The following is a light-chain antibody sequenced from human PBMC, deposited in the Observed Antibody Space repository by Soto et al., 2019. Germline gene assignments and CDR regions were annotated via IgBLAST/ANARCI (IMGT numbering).Light chain of an antibody. CDR2: GAS. CDR3: QQYGSSPRT. Sequence: EIVLTQSPGTPSLSPGERATLSCRASQSVSSSYLAWYQQKHGQAPRLLIYGASSRATGIPDRFSGSGSGTDFTLTISRLEPEDFAVYYCQQYGSSPRTFGGGTKVEIK. J-gene: IGKJ4*01. CDR1: QSVSSSY. V-gene: IGKV3-20*01.